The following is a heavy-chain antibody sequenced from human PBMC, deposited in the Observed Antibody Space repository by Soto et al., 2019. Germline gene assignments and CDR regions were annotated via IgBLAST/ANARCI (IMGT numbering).Heavy chain of an antibody. CDR2: IIPIFGTA. J-gene: IGHJ5*02. V-gene: IGHV1-69*01. CDR3: ARDEGDYVWGSYRSNWFDP. CDR1: GGTFSSYA. D-gene: IGHD3-16*02. Sequence: QVQLVQSGAEVKKPGSSVKVSCKASGGTFSSYAISWVRQAPGQGLEWMGGIIPIFGTANYAQKFQGRVTITADEYTSTAYMELSSLRSEDTAVYYCARDEGDYVWGSYRSNWFDPWGQGTLVTVSS.